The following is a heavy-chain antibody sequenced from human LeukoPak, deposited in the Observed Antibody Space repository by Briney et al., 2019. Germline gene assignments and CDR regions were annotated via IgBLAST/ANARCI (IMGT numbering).Heavy chain of an antibody. D-gene: IGHD4-17*01. CDR3: ARNHDYGDYDYYYMDV. J-gene: IGHJ6*03. CDR1: GYTFTSYY. Sequence: ASVKVSCKASGYTFTSYYIYWVRQAPGQGLEWMGIINPSGGSTYYAQKFQGRLTMTRDTSTSTVYMELSSLRSEDTAVYYCARNHDYGDYDYYYMDVWGKGTTVTISS. V-gene: IGHV1-46*01. CDR2: INPSGGST.